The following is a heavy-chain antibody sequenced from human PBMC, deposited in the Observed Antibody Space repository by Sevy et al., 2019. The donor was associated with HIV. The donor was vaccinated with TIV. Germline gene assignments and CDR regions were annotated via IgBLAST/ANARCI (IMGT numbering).Heavy chain of an antibody. Sequence: GGSLRLSCAASGFTFSRYDMHWVRQVTGKGLEWVAAIGTLHDTFYADSVKGRFTISRERATQSLFLQMNSLRVGDTAVYYCARGNGGNGPGPDDAFDIWGQGTMVTVSS. CDR2: IGTLHDT. D-gene: IGHD3-10*01. V-gene: IGHV3-13*01. CDR3: ARGNGGNGPGPDDAFDI. J-gene: IGHJ3*02. CDR1: GFTFSRYD.